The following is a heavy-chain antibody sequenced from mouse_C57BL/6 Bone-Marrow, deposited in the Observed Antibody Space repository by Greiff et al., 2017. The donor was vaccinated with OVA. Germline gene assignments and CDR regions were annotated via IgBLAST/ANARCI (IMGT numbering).Heavy chain of an antibody. V-gene: IGHV3-6*01. Sequence: EVKLLESGPGLVKPSQSLSLTCSVTGYSITSGYYWNWIRQFPGNKLEWMGYISYDGSNNYNPSLKNRISITRDTSKNQFFLKLNSVTTEDTATYYCARALYDGYRAWFAYWGQGTLVTVSA. J-gene: IGHJ3*01. CDR3: ARALYDGYRAWFAY. D-gene: IGHD2-3*01. CDR1: GYSITSGYY. CDR2: ISYDGSN.